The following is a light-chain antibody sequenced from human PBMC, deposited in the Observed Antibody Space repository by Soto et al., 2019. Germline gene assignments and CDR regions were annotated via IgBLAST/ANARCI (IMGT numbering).Light chain of an antibody. Sequence: EIVLTQSPGTLSSSLGERATLSCRASQSVGSNSLAWYQQKPGQAPRLLIYVASNRATGIPDRFSGSGSGTDFTLTINRLEAEDFAVYYCQQYGNTPLFSFGPGTKVDIK. CDR2: VAS. J-gene: IGKJ3*01. V-gene: IGKV3-20*01. CDR3: QQYGNTPLFS. CDR1: QSVGSNS.